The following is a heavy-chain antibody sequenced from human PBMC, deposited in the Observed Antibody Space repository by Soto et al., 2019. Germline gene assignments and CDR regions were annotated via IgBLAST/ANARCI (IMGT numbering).Heavy chain of an antibody. CDR1: GGTFRTNA. Sequence: QVQLVQSGAEVKKPGSSVKISCKASGGTFRTNAFSWVRQAPGQGLEWMGGIIPIFPTPDYAQKFQSRVTVTADESTTTTYMELSSLRSEDTAIYYCARDKDRLQLGGNYYYIMDVWGQGTTVTVSS. J-gene: IGHJ6*02. CDR3: ARDKDRLQLGGNYYYIMDV. V-gene: IGHV1-69*12. CDR2: IIPIFPTP. D-gene: IGHD1-1*01.